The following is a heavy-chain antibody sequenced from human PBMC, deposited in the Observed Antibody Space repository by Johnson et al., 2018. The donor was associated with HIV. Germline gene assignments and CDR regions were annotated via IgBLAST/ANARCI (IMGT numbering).Heavy chain of an antibody. CDR1: GFTFSSYG. V-gene: IGHV3-30*03. CDR3: ATVGRTTATAQSAFHM. Sequence: QVQVVESGGVVVQPGGSLRLSCAASGFTFSSYGMHWVRQAPGQGLEWVAVISYDGNHKNYADSVKGRFTISRDNSKNTLFLQRNSLGPEDTAVYSCATVGRTTATAQSAFHMWGQGTLVTVSS. D-gene: IGHD1-1*01. CDR2: ISYDGNHK. J-gene: IGHJ3*02.